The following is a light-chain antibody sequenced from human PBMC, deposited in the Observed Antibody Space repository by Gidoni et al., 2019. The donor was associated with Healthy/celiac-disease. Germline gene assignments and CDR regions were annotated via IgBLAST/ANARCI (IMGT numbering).Light chain of an antibody. CDR2: EDN. CDR3: QSYDSSNLYV. J-gene: IGLJ1*01. CDR1: SDSIASNY. V-gene: IGLV6-57*03. Sequence: NFMLTQPHSVSESPGQTVTISCTRSSDSIASNYVQWYQQRPGSAPTTVIYEDNQRPAGGPDRFSGSIDSSSNSASLTISGLKTEDEADYYCQSYDSSNLYVFGTGTKVTVL.